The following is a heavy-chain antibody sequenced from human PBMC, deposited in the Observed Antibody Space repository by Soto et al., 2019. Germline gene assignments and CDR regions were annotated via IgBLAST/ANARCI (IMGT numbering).Heavy chain of an antibody. D-gene: IGHD2-2*01. CDR3: ARDGGIVVVPAAIARGAFDI. CDR1: GYTFTSYY. Sequence: ASVKVSCKASGYTFTSYYMHWVRQAPGQGLEWMGIINPSGGSTSYAQKFQGRVTMTRDTSTSTVYMELSSLRSEDTAVYYCARDGGIVVVPAAIARGAFDIWGQGTMVTVSS. CDR2: INPSGGST. V-gene: IGHV1-46*03. J-gene: IGHJ3*02.